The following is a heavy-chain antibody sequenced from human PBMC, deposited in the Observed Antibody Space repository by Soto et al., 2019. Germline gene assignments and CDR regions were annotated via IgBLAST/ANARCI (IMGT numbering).Heavy chain of an antibody. Sequence: EVQLLESGGGLVQPGGSLRLSCAASGFTFSNYAMTWVRQAPGKGLEWVSAISSSGGTTYYADSVKGRFTISRDNSKNTLYLQMNSLRAEDTAIYYCARKIWNYFDYCGQGTLVTVSS. CDR1: GFTFSNYA. CDR3: ARKIWNYFDY. V-gene: IGHV3-23*01. CDR2: ISSSGGTT. D-gene: IGHD1-1*01. J-gene: IGHJ4*02.